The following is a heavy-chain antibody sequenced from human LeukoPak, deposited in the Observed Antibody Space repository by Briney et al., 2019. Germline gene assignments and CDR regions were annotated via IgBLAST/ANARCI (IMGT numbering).Heavy chain of an antibody. J-gene: IGHJ3*02. CDR1: RFTFSTYE. V-gene: IGHV3-48*03. CDR2: ISTSGSSI. D-gene: IGHD3-10*01. CDR3: ARDRALDI. Sequence: GGSLRLSCAASRFTFSTYEMNWVRQAPGKGLEWVSYISTSGSSIYYAESAKGRFTISRDNAKNSLYLQMNSLRAEDTAVYYCARDRALDIWGQGTMVTVSS.